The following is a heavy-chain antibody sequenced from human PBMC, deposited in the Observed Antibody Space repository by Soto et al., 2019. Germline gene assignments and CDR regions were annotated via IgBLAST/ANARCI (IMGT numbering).Heavy chain of an antibody. CDR1: GGSISSSSYY. CDR2: IYYSGST. D-gene: IGHD3-10*01. Sequence: SETLSLTCTVSGGSISSSSYYWSWIRQHPGKGLEWIGYIYYSGSTYYNPSLKSRVTISVDTSKNQFSLKLSSVTAADTAVYYCARGFTMVRGVIHTPYFDYWGQGTLVTVS. CDR3: ARGFTMVRGVIHTPYFDY. V-gene: IGHV4-31*03. J-gene: IGHJ4*02.